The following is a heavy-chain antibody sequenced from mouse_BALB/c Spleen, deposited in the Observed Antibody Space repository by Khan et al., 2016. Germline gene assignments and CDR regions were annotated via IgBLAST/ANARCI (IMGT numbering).Heavy chain of an antibody. CDR1: GFSITSDYA. CDR3: ARVYGGDFDY. Sequence: EVKLEESGPGLVKPSQSLSLTCTVTGFSITSDYAWNWIRQFPGNKLEWMGYISYSGNTKYNPSPKSRISITRDTSKNQFFLQLHSGTIEDTAKYYCARVYGGDFDYWGQGTTLTVSS. CDR2: ISYSGNT. J-gene: IGHJ2*01. V-gene: IGHV3-2*02. D-gene: IGHD1-1*01.